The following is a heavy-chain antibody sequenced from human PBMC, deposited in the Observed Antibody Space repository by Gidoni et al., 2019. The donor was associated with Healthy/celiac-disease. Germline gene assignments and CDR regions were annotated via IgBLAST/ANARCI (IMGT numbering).Heavy chain of an antibody. CDR3: ARVTVMASGIDY. Sequence: EVQLVESGGGLVQPGGSLRLPCAASAFPFSGYSMNWVRQAPGKGLEWLSYISSSSSSIYYADSVKGRFTISRDNAKKSLYLQMNSLRAEDTAVYYCARVTVMASGIDYWGQGTLVTVSS. CDR1: AFPFSGYS. CDR2: ISSSSSSI. D-gene: IGHD5-18*01. V-gene: IGHV3-48*01. J-gene: IGHJ4*02.